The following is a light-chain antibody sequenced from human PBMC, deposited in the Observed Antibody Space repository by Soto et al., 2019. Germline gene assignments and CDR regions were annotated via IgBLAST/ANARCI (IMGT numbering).Light chain of an antibody. CDR1: SSDVGGYNY. CDR2: EVN. CDR3: CSYGGSNNWV. Sequence: QSALTQPPSASGSPGQSVTISCTGTSSDVGGYNYVSWYQQHPGKAPKLMVFEVNQRPSGVPDRFSGSKSGNTASLSVSGLQAEDEADYYCCSYGGSNNWVFGGGTKLTVL. V-gene: IGLV2-8*01. J-gene: IGLJ3*02.